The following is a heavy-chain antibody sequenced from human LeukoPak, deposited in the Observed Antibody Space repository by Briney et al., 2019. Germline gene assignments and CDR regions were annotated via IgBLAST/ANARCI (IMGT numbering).Heavy chain of an antibody. CDR1: GFTFSSYA. CDR3: VKGGIWDAFDI. Sequence: GGSLRLSCAASGFTFSSYAMHWVRQAPGKGLEWVSHISYDGSNNFYADSVKGRFIISRDNSKNTVYVQMNSLRVEDTAVYYCVKGGIWDAFDIWGQGTMVTVSS. D-gene: IGHD3-3*02. CDR2: ISYDGSNN. J-gene: IGHJ3*02. V-gene: IGHV3-30-3*01.